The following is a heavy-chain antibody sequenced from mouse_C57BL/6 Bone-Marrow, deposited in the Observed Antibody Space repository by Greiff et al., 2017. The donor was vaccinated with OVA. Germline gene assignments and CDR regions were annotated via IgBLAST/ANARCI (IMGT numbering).Heavy chain of an antibody. CDR1: GYTFTEYT. J-gene: IGHJ3*01. V-gene: IGHV1-62-2*01. D-gene: IGHD3-2*02. CDR3: ARHEDRRQLRLPAWFAY. Sequence: QVQLQQSGAELVKPGASVKLSCKASGYTFTEYTIHWVKQRSGQGLEWIGWFYPGSGSIKYNEKFKDKATLTADKSSSTVYMELSRLTSEDSAVYFCARHEDRRQLRLPAWFAYWGQGTLVTVSA. CDR2: FYPGSGSI.